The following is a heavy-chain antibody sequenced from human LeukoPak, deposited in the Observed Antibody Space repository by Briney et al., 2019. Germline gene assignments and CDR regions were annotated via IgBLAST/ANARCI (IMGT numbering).Heavy chain of an antibody. CDR2: IYSGGST. CDR3: AKEEEAAVAGTDY. J-gene: IGHJ4*02. V-gene: IGHV3-66*01. Sequence: PGGSLRLSCAASGFTVSSNYMSWVRQAPGKGLEWVSVIYSGGSTYYADSVKGRFTISRDNSKNTLYLQMNSLRAEDTAVYYCAKEEEAAVAGTDYWGQGTLVTVSS. D-gene: IGHD6-19*01. CDR1: GFTVSSNY.